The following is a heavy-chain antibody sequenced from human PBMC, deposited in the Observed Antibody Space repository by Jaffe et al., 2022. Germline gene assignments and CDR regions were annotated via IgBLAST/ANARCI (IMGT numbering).Heavy chain of an antibody. CDR1: GFTVSSNY. CDR3: ARDRMGKYYYDSSGYPTDAFDI. V-gene: IGHV3-66*02. Sequence: EVQLVESGGGLVQPGGSLRLSCAASGFTVSSNYMSWVRQAPGKGLEWVSVIYSGGSTYYADSVKGRFTISRDNSKNTLYLQMNSLRAEDTAVYYCARDRMGKYYYDSSGYPTDAFDIWGQGTMVTVSS. D-gene: IGHD3-22*01. J-gene: IGHJ3*02. CDR2: IYSGGST.